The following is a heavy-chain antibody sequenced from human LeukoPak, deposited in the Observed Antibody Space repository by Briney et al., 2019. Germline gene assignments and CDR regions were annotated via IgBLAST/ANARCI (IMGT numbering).Heavy chain of an antibody. CDR2: IWYDGSNK. J-gene: IGHJ4*02. D-gene: IGHD2-2*01. CDR3: ARGVVVPAATGFAGFDY. CDR1: GCTFSSYG. Sequence: GGSLRLSCAASGCTFSSYGMHWVRQAPGKGLEWVAVIWYDGSNKYYADSVKGRFTISRDNSKNTLYLQMNSLRAEDTAVYYCARGVVVPAATGFAGFDYWGQGTLVTVSS. V-gene: IGHV3-33*01.